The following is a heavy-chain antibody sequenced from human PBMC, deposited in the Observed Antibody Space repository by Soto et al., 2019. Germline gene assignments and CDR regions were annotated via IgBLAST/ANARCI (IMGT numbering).Heavy chain of an antibody. D-gene: IGHD3-9*01. CDR3: ARDDLTPLRYFDWFPSLSLCMDV. V-gene: IGHV3-30-3*01. CDR2: ISYDGSNK. CDR1: GFTFSSYA. J-gene: IGHJ6*02. Sequence: PGGSLRLSCAASGFTFSSYAMHWVRQAPGKGLEWVAVISYDGSNKYCADSVKGRFTISRDNSKNTLYLQMNSLRAEDTAVYYCARDDLTPLRYFDWFPSLSLCMDVWGQGTTVTVSS.